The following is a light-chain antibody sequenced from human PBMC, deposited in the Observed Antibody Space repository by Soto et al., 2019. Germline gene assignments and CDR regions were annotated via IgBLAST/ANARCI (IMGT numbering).Light chain of an antibody. CDR1: QSVSSY. CDR3: QQRSNWPLT. CDR2: DAS. J-gene: IGKJ4*01. Sequence: EIALTQSPATLSLSPGERATLSRRASQSVSSYLAWYQQKPGQAPRLFIYDASNRATGIPARFSGSGSGTDFTLTISSLEPEDFAVYYCQQRSNWPLTFGGGTKVEIK. V-gene: IGKV3-11*01.